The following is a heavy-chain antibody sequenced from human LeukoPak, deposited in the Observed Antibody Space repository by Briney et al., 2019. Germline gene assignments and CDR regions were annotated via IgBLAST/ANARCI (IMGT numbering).Heavy chain of an antibody. V-gene: IGHV3-23*01. CDR2: ISGSGGST. CDR3: AKDGGYSGSYLSSYSFDY. J-gene: IGHJ4*02. CDR1: GFTFSSYA. D-gene: IGHD1-26*01. Sequence: GGSLRLSCAASGFTFSSYAMSWVRQAPGKGLEWVSAISGSGGSTYYADSVKGRFTISRDNSKNTLYLQMNSLRAEDTAVYYCAKDGGYSGSYLSSYSFDYWGQGTLVTVSS.